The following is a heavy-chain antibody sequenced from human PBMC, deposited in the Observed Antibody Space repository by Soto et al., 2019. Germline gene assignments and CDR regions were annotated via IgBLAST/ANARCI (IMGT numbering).Heavy chain of an antibody. V-gene: IGHV3-33*01. D-gene: IGHD2-15*01. CDR3: ARTGGSTAYGLDV. CDR2: IWYDGCKV. Sequence: QVQLVESGGGVVQPGRSLRLSCVASRFTFSSYGMNWVRQAPGKGLEWVAVIWYDGCKVYYADSVKGRFTISRDNSRNTLSLQMNSLRTEDTAVYYFARTGGSTAYGLDVWGQGTTVTVSS. CDR1: RFTFSSYG. J-gene: IGHJ6*02.